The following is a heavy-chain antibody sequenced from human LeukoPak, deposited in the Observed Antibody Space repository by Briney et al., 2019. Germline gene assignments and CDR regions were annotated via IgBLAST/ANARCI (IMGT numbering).Heavy chain of an antibody. J-gene: IGHJ4*02. CDR2: INHSGST. CDR3: ARQWLVSPLFDY. V-gene: IGHV4-34*01. CDR1: GGSLSGYY. Sequence: PSETLSLTCAVYGGSLSGYYWSWIRQPPGKGLEWIGEINHSGSTNYNPSLKSRVTISVDTSKNQFSLKLSSMTAADTAVYYCARQWLVSPLFDYWGQGTLVTVSS. D-gene: IGHD6-19*01.